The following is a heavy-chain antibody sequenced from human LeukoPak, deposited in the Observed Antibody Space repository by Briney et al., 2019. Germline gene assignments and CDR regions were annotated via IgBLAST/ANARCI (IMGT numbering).Heavy chain of an antibody. CDR2: IYPGDSDT. CDR1: GYSFTSYW. D-gene: IGHD5-18*01. V-gene: IGHV5-51*01. Sequence: GESLKISCKGSGYSFTSYWIGWVRQMPGKGLEWMGIIYPGDSDTRYSPSFQGQVTISADKSISTAYLQWSSLKASDTAMYYCARQDTAMVMISGGGHWFDPWGQGTLVTVSS. J-gene: IGHJ5*02. CDR3: ARQDTAMVMISGGGHWFDP.